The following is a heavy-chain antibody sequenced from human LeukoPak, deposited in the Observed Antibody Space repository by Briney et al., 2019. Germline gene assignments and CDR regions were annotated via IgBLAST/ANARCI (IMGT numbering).Heavy chain of an antibody. D-gene: IGHD1-26*01. CDR1: GYSISSGYY. Sequence: SETLSLTCTVSGYSISSGYYWGCIRQPPRKGLEWIGSIYHSGSTYYNPSLKRRVTITVDTSKNQFSLKLSSVTAADTAVYYCARALSDWGQGTLVTVCS. CDR2: IYHSGST. CDR3: ARALSD. J-gene: IGHJ4*02. V-gene: IGHV4-38-2*02.